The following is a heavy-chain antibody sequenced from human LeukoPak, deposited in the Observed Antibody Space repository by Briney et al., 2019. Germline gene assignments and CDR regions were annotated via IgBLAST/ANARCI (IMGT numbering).Heavy chain of an antibody. V-gene: IGHV4-4*09. D-gene: IGHD3-3*01. CDR3: ARNYDFWSGYYIGGGENYMDV. Sequence: SETLSLTCTVSGGSISSYYWSWIRQPPGKGLEWIGYIYTSGSTNYNPSLKSRVTISVDTSKDQFSLKLSSVTAADTAVYYCARNYDFWSGYYIGGGENYMDVWGKGTTVTVSS. CDR2: IYTSGST. CDR1: GGSISSYY. J-gene: IGHJ6*03.